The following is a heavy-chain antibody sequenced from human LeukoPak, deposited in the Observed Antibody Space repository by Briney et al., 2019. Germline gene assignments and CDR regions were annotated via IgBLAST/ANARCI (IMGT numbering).Heavy chain of an antibody. CDR3: AREKAAATGTDH. J-gene: IGHJ4*02. V-gene: IGHV1-18*01. D-gene: IGHD1-26*01. Sequence: ASVKVSCKASGYTFTNYGITWVRQAPGQGLEWVGWISPYTGSTNYAQKLQDRFIMTTDTSTNTAYLDLRSLRSDDTAVYYCAREKAAATGTDHWGQGTLVTVS. CDR2: ISPYTGST. CDR1: GYTFTNYG.